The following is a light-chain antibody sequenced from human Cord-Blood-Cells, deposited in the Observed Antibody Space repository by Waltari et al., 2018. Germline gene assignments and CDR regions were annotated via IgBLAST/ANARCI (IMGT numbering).Light chain of an antibody. Sequence: EIVLTQYTATLSLSRGERATLSCRASQSVSSYLAWYQQKPGQAPRLLIYDASNRATGIPARFSGSGSGTDFTLTISSLEPEDFAVYYCQQRSNWLTFGGGTKVEIK. CDR3: QQRSNWLT. V-gene: IGKV3-11*01. CDR2: DAS. J-gene: IGKJ4*01. CDR1: QSVSSY.